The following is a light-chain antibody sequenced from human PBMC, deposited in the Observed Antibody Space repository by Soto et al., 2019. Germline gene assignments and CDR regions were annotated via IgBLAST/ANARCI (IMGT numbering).Light chain of an antibody. Sequence: IVLTQSPGILSLSPGEKATLSCRASHGVNSMYLACCRQKARQAPSLLIYGASSRAASIPDRFSGSGSGTDFPLTISSLEPQDFAVDYCQQYGHSPKTCGQGTRVEIK. J-gene: IGKJ1*01. CDR2: GAS. V-gene: IGKV3-20*01. CDR1: HGVNSMY. CDR3: QQYGHSPKT.